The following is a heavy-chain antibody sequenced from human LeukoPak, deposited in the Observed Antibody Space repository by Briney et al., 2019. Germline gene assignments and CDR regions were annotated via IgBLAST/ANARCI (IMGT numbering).Heavy chain of an antibody. CDR1: GCSISDCG. CDR2: VWYDGSNE. D-gene: IGHD5-24*01. V-gene: IGHV3-33*01. CDR3: ARDGDNDINRLRRAFDY. Sequence: HPGGSLRLSCAASGCSISDCGMHWVRQAPGKGLEWVASVWYDGSNEKYADSVKGRFTISRDNSKNTLYLHMSTLRAEDMAVYWWARDGDNDINRLRRAFDYWGQGTLVTVSS. J-gene: IGHJ4*02.